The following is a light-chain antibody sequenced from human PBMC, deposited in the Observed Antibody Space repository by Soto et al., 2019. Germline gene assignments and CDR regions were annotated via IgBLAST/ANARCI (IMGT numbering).Light chain of an antibody. CDR3: QQRSNWPLT. CDR2: DAS. CDR1: QSVSIY. V-gene: IGKV3-11*01. Sequence: EIVLAQSPATLSLSPGERATLSCRASQSVSIYLAWYQQKPGQAPRLLIYDASNRATGIPARFSGSGSGTDFTLTISSLEPDDFAVYYCQQRSNWPLTFGGGTKVDIK. J-gene: IGKJ4*01.